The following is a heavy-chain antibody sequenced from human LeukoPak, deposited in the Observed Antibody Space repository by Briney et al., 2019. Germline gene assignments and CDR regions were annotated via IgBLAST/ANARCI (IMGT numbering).Heavy chain of an antibody. V-gene: IGHV3-33*01. J-gene: IGHJ6*02. CDR1: GFTFSSYG. Sequence: GGPLRLSCAASGFTFSSYGMHWVRQAPGKGLEWVAVIWYDGSNKYYADSVKGRFTISRDNSKNTLYLQMNSLRAEDTAVYYCARDPPAVLRYFDWFGDYYYGMDVWGQGTTVTVSS. CDR3: ARDPPAVLRYFDWFGDYYYGMDV. CDR2: IWYDGSNK. D-gene: IGHD3-9*01.